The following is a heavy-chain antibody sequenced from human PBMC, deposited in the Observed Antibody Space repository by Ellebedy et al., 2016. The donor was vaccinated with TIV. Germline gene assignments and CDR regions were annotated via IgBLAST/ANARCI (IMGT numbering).Heavy chain of an antibody. V-gene: IGHV3-30*18. CDR2: ISYDGSNK. D-gene: IGHD3-3*01. J-gene: IGHJ6*02. CDR1: GFTFSDYD. Sequence: GGSLRLXXAASGFTFSDYDMHWVRQAPGKGLEWVAVISYDGSNKYYADSVKGRFTISRDNSKNTLYLQMNSLRAEDTAVYYCAKDWYYDFWSGYPGAYGMDVWGQGTTVTVSS. CDR3: AKDWYYDFWSGYPGAYGMDV.